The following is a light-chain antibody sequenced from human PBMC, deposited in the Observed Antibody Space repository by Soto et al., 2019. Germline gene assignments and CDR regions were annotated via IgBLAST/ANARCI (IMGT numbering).Light chain of an antibody. CDR1: MRDVGAYNL. CDR2: EVY. CDR3: SSYTPTTWV. Sequence: QSALTQPASVSGSPGQSITISCAGTMRDVGAYNLVSWYQQHPGRAPQLIIYEVYNRPSGVSNRFSVSKSGNTASLTISGLQAEDEADYYCSSYTPTTWVFGGGTKLTVL. V-gene: IGLV2-14*01. J-gene: IGLJ3*02.